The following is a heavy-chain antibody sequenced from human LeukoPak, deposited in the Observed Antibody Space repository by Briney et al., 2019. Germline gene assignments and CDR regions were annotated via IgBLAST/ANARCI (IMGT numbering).Heavy chain of an antibody. J-gene: IGHJ5*02. CDR2: ISSNGANT. D-gene: IGHD5-12*01. V-gene: IGHV3-64*01. CDR3: ARESGGGYDT. Sequence: GGSLRLSCAASGFTFSNAWMSWVRQAPGKGPECVSAISSNGANTLYAISVMGRFTISRDNSKNTLYLEMGSLRPEDMAVYYCARESGGGYDTWGQGTLITVSS. CDR1: GFTFSNAW.